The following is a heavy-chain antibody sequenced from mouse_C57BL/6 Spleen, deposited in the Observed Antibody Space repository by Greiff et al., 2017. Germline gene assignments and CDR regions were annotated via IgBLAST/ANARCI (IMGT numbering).Heavy chain of an antibody. V-gene: IGHV5-17*01. D-gene: IGHD2-1*01. CDR2: ISSGSSTI. CDR3: AGGNSGYAMDY. Sequence: EVKLVESGGGLVKPGGSLKLSCAASGFTFSDYGMHWVRQAPEKGLEWVAYISSGSSTIYYADTVKGRFTISRDNAKNTLFLQMTSLRSEDTAMYGYAGGNSGYAMDYWGQGTSVTVAS. CDR1: GFTFSDYG. J-gene: IGHJ4*01.